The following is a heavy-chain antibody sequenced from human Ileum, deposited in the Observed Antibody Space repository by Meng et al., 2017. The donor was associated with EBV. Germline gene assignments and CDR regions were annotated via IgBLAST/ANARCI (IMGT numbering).Heavy chain of an antibody. J-gene: IGHJ4*02. CDR1: GYTFTSSS. D-gene: IGHD6-19*01. V-gene: IGHV7-4-1*01. CDR3: ARGNGWRFDY. CDR2: ININTGNP. Sequence: QVQLWQSGSELKKPGDSLKVSCQAAGYTFTSSSMNWVRHAPGQGLEWMGWININTGNPTYAQGFTGRFVFSLDTSVSTAYLQIDSLKADDTAVYYCARGNGWRFDYWGQGTLVTVSS.